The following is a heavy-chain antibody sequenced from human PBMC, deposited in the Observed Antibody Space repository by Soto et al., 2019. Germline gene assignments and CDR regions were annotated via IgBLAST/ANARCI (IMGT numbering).Heavy chain of an antibody. D-gene: IGHD3-9*01. J-gene: IGHJ4*02. Sequence: GASVKVSCKASGYTFTSYGITWVRQAPGQGLEWMGWISVYNGNTNYAQKLQGRVTMTTDTSTSTAYMELRSLRSDDTAVYYCARTATYYDILTGYRNAYYFDYWGQGTLVTVSS. CDR2: ISVYNGNT. V-gene: IGHV1-18*01. CDR3: ARTATYYDILTGYRNAYYFDY. CDR1: GYTFTSYG.